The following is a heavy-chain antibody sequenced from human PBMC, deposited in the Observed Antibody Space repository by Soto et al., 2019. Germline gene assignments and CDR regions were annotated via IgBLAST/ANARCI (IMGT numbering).Heavy chain of an antibody. Sequence: PGGSLRLSCAASGFTFSSYSMNWVRQAPGKGLEWVSYISSSSSTIYYADSVKGRFTISRDNAKNSLYLQMNSLRAEDTAVYYCARDTVTHGWWYWGQGTLVTVSS. V-gene: IGHV3-48*01. D-gene: IGHD4-17*01. CDR1: GFTFSSYS. CDR2: ISSSSSTI. CDR3: ARDTVTHGWWY. J-gene: IGHJ4*02.